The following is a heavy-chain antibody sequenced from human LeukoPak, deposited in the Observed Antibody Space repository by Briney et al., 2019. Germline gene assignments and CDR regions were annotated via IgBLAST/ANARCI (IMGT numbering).Heavy chain of an antibody. Sequence: PGGSLRLSCAASGFTFTTYAMSWVRQAPGKGLEWVSVITGSGDSTYYADSVKGRFTISRDNSKNSLYLQMNGLRAEDTAVYYCARGQRGDSGYDWCLDYWGQGTLVTVSS. CDR2: ITGSGDST. CDR1: GFTFTTYA. D-gene: IGHD5-12*01. J-gene: IGHJ4*02. V-gene: IGHV3-23*01. CDR3: ARGQRGDSGYDWCLDY.